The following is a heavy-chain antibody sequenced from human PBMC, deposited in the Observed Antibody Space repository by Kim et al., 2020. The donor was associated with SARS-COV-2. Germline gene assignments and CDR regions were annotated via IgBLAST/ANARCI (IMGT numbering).Heavy chain of an antibody. D-gene: IGHD6-13*01. CDR3: ARDLIAAGGMDV. V-gene: IGHV3-33*01. J-gene: IGHJ6*02. Sequence: YYADSVTRRFTISRDNSKNTLYLKMNSLRAEDTAVYYCARDLIAAGGMDVWGQGTTVTVSS.